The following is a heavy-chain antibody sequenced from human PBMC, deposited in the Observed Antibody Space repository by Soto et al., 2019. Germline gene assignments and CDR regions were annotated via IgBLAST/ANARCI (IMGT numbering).Heavy chain of an antibody. J-gene: IGHJ6*02. CDR2: INHSGST. V-gene: IGHV4-34*01. CDR1: GGSLSGYY. D-gene: IGHD3-3*01. Sequence: SETLSLTCAVYGGSLSGYYWSWIRQPPGKGLEWIGEINHSGSTNYNPSLKSRVTISVDTSKNQFSLKLSSVTAADTAVYYCARAGYDFWSGYYTYYYYYGMDVWGQGTTVTVSS. CDR3: ARAGYDFWSGYYTYYYYYGMDV.